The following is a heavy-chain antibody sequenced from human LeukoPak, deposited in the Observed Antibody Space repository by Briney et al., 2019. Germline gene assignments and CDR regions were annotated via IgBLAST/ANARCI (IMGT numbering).Heavy chain of an antibody. D-gene: IGHD1-26*01. V-gene: IGHV3-48*03. CDR3: ARTPFYSGSSYYYYYYYMDV. Sequence: GGSLRLSCAASGFTFSSYEMNWVRQAPGKGLEWVSYISSSGSTIYYADSVKGRFTISRDNAKNSLYLQINSLRAEDTAVYYCARTPFYSGSSYYYYYYYMDVWGKGTTVTVSS. J-gene: IGHJ6*03. CDR1: GFTFSSYE. CDR2: ISSSGSTI.